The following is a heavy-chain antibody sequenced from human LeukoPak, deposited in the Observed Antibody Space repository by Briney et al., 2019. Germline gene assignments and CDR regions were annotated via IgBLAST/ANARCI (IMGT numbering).Heavy chain of an antibody. CDR2: ISGYNGNT. Sequence: ASVKVSFKASGYTLTSYDISWVRQAPGHGLEWMGGISGYNGNTNYAQQFRGRVTMTTDTSTSTAYMELKSLRFDDTAVYYCARNGFRYSSRYFDYWGQGTLVTVSS. V-gene: IGHV1-18*01. D-gene: IGHD6-13*01. J-gene: IGHJ4*02. CDR1: GYTLTSYD. CDR3: ARNGFRYSSRYFDY.